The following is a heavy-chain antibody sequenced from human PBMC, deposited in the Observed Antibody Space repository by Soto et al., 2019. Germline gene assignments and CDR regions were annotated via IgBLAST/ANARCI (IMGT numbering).Heavy chain of an antibody. J-gene: IGHJ4*02. CDR2: IGTAGDT. D-gene: IGHD3-10*01. V-gene: IGHV3-13*01. CDR1: GFTFSSYD. CDR3: ARVFYGSGSPRFDY. Sequence: GGSLRLSCAASGFTFSSYDMHWVRQATGKGLEWVSAIGTAGDTYYPGSVKGRFTISRENAKNSLYLQMNSLRAEDTAVYYCARVFYGSGSPRFDYWGQGTLVTVSS.